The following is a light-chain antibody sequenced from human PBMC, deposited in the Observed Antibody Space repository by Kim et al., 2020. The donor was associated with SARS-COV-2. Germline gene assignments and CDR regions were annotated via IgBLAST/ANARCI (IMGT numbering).Light chain of an antibody. J-gene: IGLJ2*01. V-gene: IGLV6-57*03. CDR3: QSFTRSNVV. Sequence: GQTVTISCTRSSGSIDDNSVQWYQQRPGGVPTAVIYEDDQRPSGVSDRFSGSIDNSSNSASRTISGLKTEDEADYYCQSFTRSNVVFGGGTQLTVL. CDR2: EDD. CDR1: SGSIDDNS.